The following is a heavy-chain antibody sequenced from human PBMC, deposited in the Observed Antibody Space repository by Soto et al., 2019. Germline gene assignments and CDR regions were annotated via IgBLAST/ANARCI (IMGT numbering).Heavy chain of an antibody. CDR2: TIPALGKT. CDR1: GDNFKKNV. V-gene: IGHV1-69*10. CDR3: AGGPFRPSAMDV. J-gene: IGHJ6*02. Sequence: ASVKVSCKPSGDNFKKNVFTWVRQAPGQGLEWMGGTIPALGKTHYIEKFQGRVTITVDDATRTVYMEVRDLTSEDTAIYYCAGGPFRPSAMDVWGQGTTVTVSS. D-gene: IGHD3-10*01.